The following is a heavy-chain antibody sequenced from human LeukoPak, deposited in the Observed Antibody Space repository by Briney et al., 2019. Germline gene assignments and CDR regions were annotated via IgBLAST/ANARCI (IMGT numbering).Heavy chain of an antibody. CDR3: ARRNYYYGMDV. J-gene: IGHJ6*02. V-gene: IGHV4-39*01. CDR1: GGSISSSSYY. Sequence: SETLSLTCTVSGGSISSSSYYWDWIRQPPGKGLEWIGSISYSGSTYYNPSLKSRVTISVDTSKNQFSLNLTSVTAADTAVYYCARRNYYYGMDVWGQGTTVTASS. CDR2: ISYSGST.